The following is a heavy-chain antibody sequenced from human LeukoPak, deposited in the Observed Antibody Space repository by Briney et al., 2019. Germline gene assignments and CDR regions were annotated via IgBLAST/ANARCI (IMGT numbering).Heavy chain of an antibody. V-gene: IGHV1-2*02. Sequence: ASVKVSCKASGYTFTGYYMHWVRQAPGQGLEWMGWSNPHSGGIKYAQRFQGRVTMTRDTSISTAYMELTRLRSDDTAVYYCARDSGANQLFGVPDYWGQGTLVSVSS. CDR1: GYTFTGYY. J-gene: IGHJ4*02. D-gene: IGHD2-2*01. CDR3: ARDSGANQLFGVPDY. CDR2: SNPHSGGI.